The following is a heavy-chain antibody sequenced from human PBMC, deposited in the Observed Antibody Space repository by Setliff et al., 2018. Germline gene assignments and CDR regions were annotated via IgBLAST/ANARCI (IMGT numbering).Heavy chain of an antibody. V-gene: IGHV4-39*03. CDR1: GDSISSTYYY. Sequence: LSLTCTVSGDSISSTYYYWGWIRQPPGKGLEWIGSISFGGNTYYNPSLKSRVTISLDTSKNQFSLKMTSVTAADTALYYWAGTPARGTHWQSPFDYWGQGTLVTVSS. D-gene: IGHD1-7*01. CDR2: ISFGGNT. J-gene: IGHJ4*02. CDR3: AGTPARGTHWQSPFDY.